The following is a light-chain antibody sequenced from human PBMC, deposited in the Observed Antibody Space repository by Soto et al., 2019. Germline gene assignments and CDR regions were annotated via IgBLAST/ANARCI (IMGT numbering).Light chain of an antibody. CDR1: SSNIGAGFD. V-gene: IGLV1-40*01. Sequence: QSVLTQPPSVSGAPGQRVTISCTGSSSNIGAGFDVHWYQQLPGTAPKLLIYGNTNRPSGVPDRFSGSKSGTSASLAITGLQVEDEADYYCQSYDSRSQWVGGGGTQLTVL. CDR3: QSYDSRSQWV. CDR2: GNT. J-gene: IGLJ3*02.